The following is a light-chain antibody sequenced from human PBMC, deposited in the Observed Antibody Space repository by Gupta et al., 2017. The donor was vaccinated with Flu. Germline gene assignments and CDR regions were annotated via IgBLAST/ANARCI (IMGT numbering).Light chain of an antibody. J-gene: IGKJ2*01. CDR2: TAS. V-gene: IGKV1-39*01. CDR3: QQNYDFPYT. Sequence: DIQMTQSPSSLSASVGDTVTITCRASQSISTFLNWLQQHPGKAPKLLIYTASTLESGVPSRFSGDGSGTDFTLTISSLQPDDFATYYCQQNYDFPYTFGQGTKLEI. CDR1: QSISTF.